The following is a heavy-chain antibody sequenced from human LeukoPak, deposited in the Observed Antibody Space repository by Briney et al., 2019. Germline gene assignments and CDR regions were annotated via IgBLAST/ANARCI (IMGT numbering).Heavy chain of an antibody. CDR2: INAGNGNT. J-gene: IGHJ6*02. CDR1: GYTFTSYA. D-gene: IGHD3-3*01. CDR3: ARAKSGILRFLEWLLVDYGMDV. Sequence: ASVKVSCKASGYTFTSYAMHWVRQAPGQRLEWMGWINAGNGNTKYSQKFQGRVTITRDTSASTAYMELSSLRSEDTAVYYCARAKSGILRFLEWLLVDYGMDVWGQGTTVTVSS. V-gene: IGHV1-3*01.